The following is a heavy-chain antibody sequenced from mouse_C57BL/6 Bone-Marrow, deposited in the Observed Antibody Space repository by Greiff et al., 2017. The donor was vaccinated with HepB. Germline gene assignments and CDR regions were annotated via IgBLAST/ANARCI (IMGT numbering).Heavy chain of an antibody. J-gene: IGHJ3*01. CDR2: ISGGGGNT. Sequence: EVKVEESGGGLVKPGGSLKLSCAASGFTFSSYTMSWVRQTPEKRLEWVATISGGGGNTYYPDSVKGRFTISRDNAKNTLYLQMSSLRSEDTALYYCARHLYDGYYVAWFAYWGQGTLVTVSA. CDR3: ARHLYDGYYVAWFAY. D-gene: IGHD2-3*01. V-gene: IGHV5-9*01. CDR1: GFTFSSYT.